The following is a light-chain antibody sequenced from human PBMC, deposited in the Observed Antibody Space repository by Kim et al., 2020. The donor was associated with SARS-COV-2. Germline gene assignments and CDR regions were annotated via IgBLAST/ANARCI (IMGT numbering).Light chain of an antibody. J-gene: IGKJ3*01. CDR2: GTS. Sequence: CQRGGGQAPRLLVYGTSSRATGIPDRFSGSGSGTDLTLTISRLEPEDFAVYYCQHYGSSLFTFGPGTKVDIK. CDR3: QHYGSSLFT. V-gene: IGKV3-20*01.